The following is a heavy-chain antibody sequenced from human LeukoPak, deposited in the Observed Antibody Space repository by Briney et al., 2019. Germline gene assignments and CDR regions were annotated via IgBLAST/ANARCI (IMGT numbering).Heavy chain of an antibody. V-gene: IGHV3-30*18. CDR1: GFSFSSYG. Sequence: GRSLRLSCAASGFSFSSYGMHWVRQAPGKGLEWVTVISYDGSNEYFADSVKGRFTVSRDNSKNTVYLQMNSLRPEDTAVYYCAKDLGVGAYLLFDYITSGLDSWGQGTLVTVSS. CDR2: ISYDGSNE. J-gene: IGHJ4*02. CDR3: AKDLGVGAYLLFDYITSGLDS. D-gene: IGHD2/OR15-2a*01.